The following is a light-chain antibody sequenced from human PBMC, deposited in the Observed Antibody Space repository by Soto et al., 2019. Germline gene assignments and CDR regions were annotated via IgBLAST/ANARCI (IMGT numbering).Light chain of an antibody. V-gene: IGKV3-15*01. Sequence: EIVMTQSPATLSVSPGERATLSCRASQSVSSNLAWYQQTLGQAPRLLIYGASTSATGIPARLSGSGSGTEFTLTISSLQSEDFAVYYCQQYKNWPTFGQGTKVEIK. CDR2: GAS. CDR3: QQYKNWPT. CDR1: QSVSSN. J-gene: IGKJ1*01.